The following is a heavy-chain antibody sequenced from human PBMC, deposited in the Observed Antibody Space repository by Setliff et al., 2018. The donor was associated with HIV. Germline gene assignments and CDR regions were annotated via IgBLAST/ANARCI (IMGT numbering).Heavy chain of an antibody. V-gene: IGHV4-4*09. CDR3: TRDVGEQLDV. CDR2: ISTSGST. Sequence: SETLSLTCTVSGASFTTHYWSLIRQPPGKGLEWIGCISTSGSTNYNPSLKSRVTLSIDMSKNQFSLKMSSVTAADTAVYYCTRDVGEQLDVWGKGTTVTVSS. J-gene: IGHJ6*04. CDR1: GASFTTHY.